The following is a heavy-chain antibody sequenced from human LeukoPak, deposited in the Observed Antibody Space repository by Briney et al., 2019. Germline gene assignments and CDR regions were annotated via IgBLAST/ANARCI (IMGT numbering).Heavy chain of an antibody. CDR3: AGQRSSGWYWFDP. CDR2: IYTSGST. V-gene: IGHV4-4*09. Sequence: SETLSLTCTVSGGSISSYYWSWIRQPPGKGLEWIGYIYTSGSTNYNPSLKSRVTISVDTSKNQFSLKLSSVTAADTAVYYCAGQRSSGWYWFDPWGQGTLVTVSS. J-gene: IGHJ5*02. D-gene: IGHD6-19*01. CDR1: GGSISSYY.